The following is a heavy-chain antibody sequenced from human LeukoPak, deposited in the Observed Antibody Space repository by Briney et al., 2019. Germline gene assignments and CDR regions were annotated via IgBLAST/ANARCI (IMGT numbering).Heavy chain of an antibody. V-gene: IGHV3-7*01. J-gene: IGHJ4*02. CDR3: AKNRASHEYGGDLDY. CDR2: IKEDGGEK. CDR1: GFTVSSNY. D-gene: IGHD2-21*02. Sequence: PGGSLRLSCAASGFTVSSNYMSWVRQAPGKGLEWVANIKEDGGEKYYVDSVKDRFTISRDNAKNSLYLQMSSLRAEDTAVYYCAKNRASHEYGGDLDYWGQGTLVTVSS.